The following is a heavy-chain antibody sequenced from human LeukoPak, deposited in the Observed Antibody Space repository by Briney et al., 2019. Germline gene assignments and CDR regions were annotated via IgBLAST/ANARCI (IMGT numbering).Heavy chain of an antibody. CDR1: GGTFSSYA. CDR2: IIPIFGTA. V-gene: IGHV1-69*19. CDR3: ARESAGGIVVVPAAIRYYYYGMDV. J-gene: IGHJ6*02. Sequence: GSSVKVSCKASGGTFSSYAISWMRQAPGQGLEWMGGIIPIFGTANYAQKFQGRVTITADESTSTAYMELSSLRSEDTAVYYCARESAGGIVVVPAAIRYYYYGMDVWGQGTTVTVSS. D-gene: IGHD2-2*01.